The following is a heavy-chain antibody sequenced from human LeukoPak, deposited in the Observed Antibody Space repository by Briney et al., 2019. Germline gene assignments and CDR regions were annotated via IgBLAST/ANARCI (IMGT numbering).Heavy chain of an antibody. Sequence: PGGSLRLSCAASGFTFSDYYMSWIRQAPGKGLEWISYISSDGSTIYYADSVKGRFAISRDNAKNSLYLQMNSLRAEDTAVYYCARRDCDSIKCRGSNWFDPWGQGTLVSVSS. CDR3: ARRDCDSIKCRGSNWFDP. J-gene: IGHJ5*02. V-gene: IGHV3-11*04. D-gene: IGHD3-22*01. CDR1: GFTFSDYY. CDR2: ISSDGSTI.